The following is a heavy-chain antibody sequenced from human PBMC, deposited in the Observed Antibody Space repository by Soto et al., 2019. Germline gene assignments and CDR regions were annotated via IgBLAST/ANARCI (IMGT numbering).Heavy chain of an antibody. D-gene: IGHD3-10*01. CDR3: ARAPRGNYGYPSHFEY. CDR2: IYYSGST. CDR1: CGSISSYY. Sequence: SETLSLTCTVSCGSISSYYWCWIRAPPGKGLEWIGYIYYSGSTNYNPTLKSRVTISVDTSKNQFSLKLSSVTAADTAVYYCARAPRGNYGYPSHFEYYGQEALVTLPS. V-gene: IGHV4-59*01. J-gene: IGHJ4*02.